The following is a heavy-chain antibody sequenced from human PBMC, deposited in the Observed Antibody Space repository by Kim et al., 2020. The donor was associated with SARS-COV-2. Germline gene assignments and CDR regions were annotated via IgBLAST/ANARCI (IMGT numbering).Heavy chain of an antibody. CDR1: GFTFDDYA. CDR2: ISWDGGST. J-gene: IGHJ6*02. CDR3: AKDIIGGSEVLEYYYGMDV. D-gene: IGHD3-16*01. Sequence: GGSLRLSCAASGFTFDDYAMHWVRQAPGKGLEWVSLISWDGGSTYYADSVKGRFTISRDNSKNSLYLQMNSLRAEDTALYYCAKDIIGGSEVLEYYYGMDVWGQGTTVTVSS. V-gene: IGHV3-43D*03.